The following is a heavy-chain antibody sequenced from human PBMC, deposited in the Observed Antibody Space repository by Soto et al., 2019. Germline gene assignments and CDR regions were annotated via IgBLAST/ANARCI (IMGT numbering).Heavy chain of an antibody. D-gene: IGHD6-19*01. CDR2: IIPIFGTA. J-gene: IGHJ6*02. V-gene: IGHV1-69*13. CDR1: GGTFSSYA. Sequence: ASVKVSCKASGGTFSSYAISWVRQAPGQGLEWMGGIIPIFGTANYAQKFQGRVTITADESTSTAYMELSSLRSEDTAVYYCARGVAGAVYYYGMDVWGQGTTVTVSS. CDR3: ARGVAGAVYYYGMDV.